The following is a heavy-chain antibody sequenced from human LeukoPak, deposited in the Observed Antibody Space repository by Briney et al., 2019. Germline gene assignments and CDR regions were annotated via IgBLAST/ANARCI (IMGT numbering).Heavy chain of an antibody. CDR2: ISSSRSYI. V-gene: IGHV3-21*01. Sequence: GGSLRLSCAASGFTFSSYSMNWVRQAPGKGLEWVSSISSSRSYIYYADSVKGRFTISRDNAKNSLYLQMNSLRAEDTAVYYCARSGHVGSSDYWGQGTLVTVSS. D-gene: IGHD3-10*01. CDR1: GFTFSSYS. CDR3: ARSGHVGSSDY. J-gene: IGHJ4*02.